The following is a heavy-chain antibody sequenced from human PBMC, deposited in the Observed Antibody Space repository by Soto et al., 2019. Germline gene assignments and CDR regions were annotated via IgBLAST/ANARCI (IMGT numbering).Heavy chain of an antibody. V-gene: IGHV4-59*01. CDR3: ASHSSHWPFFDF. CDR1: GGSISIYY. CDR2: IYYTGLS. D-gene: IGHD6-13*01. J-gene: IGHJ4*02. Sequence: PSDTLSLTCTVSGGSISIYYWSWIRQPPGKGLEWIGYIYYTGLSNSNPSLNSRVTMSVDTSKNQFPLKLSSVTAADTAVYYCASHSSHWPFFDFWGQGTLVTVSS.